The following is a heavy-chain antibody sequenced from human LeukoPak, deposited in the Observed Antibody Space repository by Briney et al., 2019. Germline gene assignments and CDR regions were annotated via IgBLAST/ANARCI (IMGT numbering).Heavy chain of an antibody. Sequence: PGRSLRLSCTASGFTFGDYAMSWVRQAPGKGLEWVSAISGSGGSTYYADSVKGRFTISRDNSKNTLYLQMNSLRAEDTAVYYCAKDPDYAGHYYYYYGMDVWGQGTTVTVSS. D-gene: IGHD4-17*01. V-gene: IGHV3-23*01. CDR3: AKDPDYAGHYYYYYGMDV. CDR1: GFTFGDYA. J-gene: IGHJ6*02. CDR2: ISGSGGST.